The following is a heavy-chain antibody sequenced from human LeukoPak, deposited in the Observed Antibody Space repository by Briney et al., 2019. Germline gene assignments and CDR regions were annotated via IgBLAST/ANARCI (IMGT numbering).Heavy chain of an antibody. V-gene: IGHV3-11*06. CDR2: ISSSSSYT. Sequence: GGSLRLSCAAPGFTFSDYYMSWIRQAPGKGLEWVSYISSSSSYTNYADSAKGRFTISRDNAKNSLYLQMNSLRAEDTAVYYCARGGKGDILTGHFDYWGQGTLVTVSS. CDR3: ARGGKGDILTGHFDY. CDR1: GFTFSDYY. D-gene: IGHD3-9*01. J-gene: IGHJ4*02.